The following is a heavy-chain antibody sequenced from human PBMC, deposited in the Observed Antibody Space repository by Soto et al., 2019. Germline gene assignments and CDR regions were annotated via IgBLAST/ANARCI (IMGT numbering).Heavy chain of an antibody. CDR1: GFSFIDYS. CDR2: INAGNGNT. J-gene: IGHJ1*01. V-gene: IGHV1-3*01. CDR3: ARSTKKTWLPDF. D-gene: IGHD5-12*01. Sequence: ASVKVSCKASGFSFIDYSILWVRQAPGQSLEWLGWINAGNGNTKYSHKFQDRVTITSDTSATTTYMELRSLRSEDTAVFYCARSTKKTWLPDFWGQGTLVTVS.